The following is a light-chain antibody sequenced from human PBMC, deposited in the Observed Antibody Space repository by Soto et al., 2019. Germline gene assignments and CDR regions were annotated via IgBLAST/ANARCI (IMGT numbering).Light chain of an antibody. CDR3: QQRSNWPIT. J-gene: IGKJ5*01. CDR2: DAT. V-gene: IGKV3-11*01. Sequence: LLTPSPVTLSLSPGERATLPCTARQSVRSSLAWYQQQPGQAPRLLNYDATSRPTDIPARFSGSGSGTDFTLTISSLQPEDFALHYCQQRSNWPITFGQGTRLEIK. CDR1: QSVRSS.